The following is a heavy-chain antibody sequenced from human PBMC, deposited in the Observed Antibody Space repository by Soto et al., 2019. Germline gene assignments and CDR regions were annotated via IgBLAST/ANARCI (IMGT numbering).Heavy chain of an antibody. Sequence: PGGSLRLSCAASGFTFSSYSMNWVRQAPGKGLEWVSSISSSSSYIYYADSVKGRFTISRDNAKNSLYLQMNSLRAEDTAVYYCARDGQQQLVDYYYYGMDVWGQGTTVTVS. J-gene: IGHJ6*02. V-gene: IGHV3-21*01. CDR2: ISSSSSYI. CDR3: ARDGQQQLVDYYYYGMDV. D-gene: IGHD6-13*01. CDR1: GFTFSSYS.